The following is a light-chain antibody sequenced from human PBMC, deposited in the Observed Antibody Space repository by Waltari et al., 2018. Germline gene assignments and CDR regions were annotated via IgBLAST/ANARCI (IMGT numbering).Light chain of an antibody. J-gene: IGKJ2*01. CDR2: GAS. CDR1: QSVSSSD. CDR3: QQYGSSPLYT. Sequence: EIVLTQSPGTLSLSPGERATLSCSASQSVSSSDLAWYQQKPGQAPRLLLYGASSRATGIPDRFSGSGSGTDFTLTISRLEPEDFAVYYCQQYGSSPLYTFGQGTKLEIK. V-gene: IGKV3-20*01.